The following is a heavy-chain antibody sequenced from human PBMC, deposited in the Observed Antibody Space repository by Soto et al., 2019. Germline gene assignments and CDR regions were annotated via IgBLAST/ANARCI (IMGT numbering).Heavy chain of an antibody. Sequence: GASVKVSCKASGYTFTSYDINWVRQATGQGLEWMGWMNPNSGNTGYAQKFQGRVTMTRNTSISTAYMELSSLRSEDTAVYYCARATYYDFWSGYYYGMDVWGQGTTVTVS. CDR2: MNPNSGNT. V-gene: IGHV1-8*01. CDR3: ARATYYDFWSGYYYGMDV. J-gene: IGHJ6*02. D-gene: IGHD3-3*01. CDR1: GYTFTSYD.